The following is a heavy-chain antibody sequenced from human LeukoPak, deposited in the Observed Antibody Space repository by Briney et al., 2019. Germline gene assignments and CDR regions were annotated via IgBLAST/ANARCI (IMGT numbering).Heavy chain of an antibody. CDR1: GFSLRAYD. D-gene: IGHD3-10*01. CDR2: INGGGDIM. V-gene: IGHV3-23*01. Sequence: GGSLRLSCAASGFSLRAYDLIWVRQAPGKGLDWVSIINGGGDIMMYEDTVKGRFTISRDNSKNTFYLQMNSLRVEDTAVYYCAMRDRGYGLDIWGQGTMVTVSS. CDR3: AMRDRGYGLDI. J-gene: IGHJ3*02.